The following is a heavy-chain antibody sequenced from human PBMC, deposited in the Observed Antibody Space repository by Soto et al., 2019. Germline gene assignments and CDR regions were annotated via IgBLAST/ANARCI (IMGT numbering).Heavy chain of an antibody. D-gene: IGHD3-10*02. V-gene: IGHV3-9*01. J-gene: IGHJ4*02. CDR2: ISWNSGSI. CDR3: AIYVEKTGFDY. CDR1: GFTFDDYA. Sequence: SGGSLRLSCAASGFTFDDYAMHWVRQAPGKGLEWVSGISWNSGSIGYADSVKGRFTISRDNAKNSLYLHMNSLRAEDTALYYCAIYVEKTGFDYWGQGTLVTVSS.